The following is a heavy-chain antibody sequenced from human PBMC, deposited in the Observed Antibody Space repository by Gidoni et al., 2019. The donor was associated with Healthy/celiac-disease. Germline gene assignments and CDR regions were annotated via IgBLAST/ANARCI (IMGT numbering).Heavy chain of an antibody. CDR1: GFTFSSYA. D-gene: IGHD6-19*01. CDR3: ARDAVYSSGGPFDY. Sequence: QVQLVESGGGVVQPGRSLRLSCAASGFTFSSYAMHWVRQAPGKGLEWVAVISYDGSNKYYADSVKGRFIISRDNSKNTLYLQMNSLRAEDTAVYYCARDAVYSSGGPFDYWGQGTLVTVSS. CDR2: ISYDGSNK. J-gene: IGHJ4*02. V-gene: IGHV3-30*04.